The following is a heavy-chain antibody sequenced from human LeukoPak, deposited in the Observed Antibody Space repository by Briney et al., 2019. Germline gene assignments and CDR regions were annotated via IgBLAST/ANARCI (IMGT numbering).Heavy chain of an antibody. D-gene: IGHD4-17*01. J-gene: IGHJ3*01. CDR1: GFTFSTYA. V-gene: IGHV3-23*01. Sequence: GGSLRLSCAASGFTFSTYAMSWVRQAPGKGLEWVSAISGSGGSTYYADSVKGRLTISRDNSKNTLYLQMNSLRAEDTAAYYCAKDVRTYGDYADAFDLWGQGTMVTVSS. CDR3: AKDVRTYGDYADAFDL. CDR2: ISGSGGST.